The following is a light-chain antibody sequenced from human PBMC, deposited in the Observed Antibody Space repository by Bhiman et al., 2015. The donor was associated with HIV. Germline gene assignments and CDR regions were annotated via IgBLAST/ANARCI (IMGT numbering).Light chain of an antibody. J-gene: IGLJ3*02. CDR3: GTWDSSLRSWV. V-gene: IGLV1-51*02. CDR1: NSKLGNKY. Sequence: QFVLTQPPSVSAAPGQKVTISCSGNNSKLGNKYVSWYQQIPGRAPKLLIYENNKRPSGIPDRFSGSTSVTSATLGITGLQTGDEADHFCGTWDSSLRSWVFGGGTKVTVL. CDR2: ENN.